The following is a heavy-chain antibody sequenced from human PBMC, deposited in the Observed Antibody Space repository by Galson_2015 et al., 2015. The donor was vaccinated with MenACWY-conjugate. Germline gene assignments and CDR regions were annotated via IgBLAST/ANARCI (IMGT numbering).Heavy chain of an antibody. D-gene: IGHD1-26*01. J-gene: IGHJ5*02. CDR1: GGSIESRTFY. Sequence: SETLSLTCTVSGGSIESRTFYWGWIRQPPGKGLEWIGSIYFSGSTYYNSSLKSRVTISVDTSKNQFSLKVNSLTAAATAMYFCARDQWGQWCDPWGQGTQVTVSS. CDR3: ARDQWGQWCDP. CDR2: IYFSGST. V-gene: IGHV4-39*07.